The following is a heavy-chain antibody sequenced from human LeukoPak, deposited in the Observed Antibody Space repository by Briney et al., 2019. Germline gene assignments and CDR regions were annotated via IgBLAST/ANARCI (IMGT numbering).Heavy chain of an antibody. CDR3: ARDEGSQPRNDAFDI. V-gene: IGHV3-21*01. CDR1: VVTFSSYS. D-gene: IGHD1-14*01. Sequence: GGSLRLSSAASVVTFSSYSMNWGREAPGKGLEWVSSISSRSSNIYHADSVKGRFTISRDNAKNSLYLQMNSLRAEDTAVYYCARDEGSQPRNDAFDIWGQGTMVTVSS. CDR2: ISSRSSNI. J-gene: IGHJ3*02.